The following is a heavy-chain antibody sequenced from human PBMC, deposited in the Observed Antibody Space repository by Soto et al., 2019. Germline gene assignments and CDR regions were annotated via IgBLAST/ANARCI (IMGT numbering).Heavy chain of an antibody. V-gene: IGHV3-30-3*01. Sequence: QVQLVESGGGVVQPGRSLRLCCAASGFTFSSYAMHWVRQAPGKGLEWVAVISYDGSNKNYADSVKGRFTISRDNTKNRLYLQMNSLKAEDTAMYYCARAQGALRLRDWFDPWGQGTLVTVSS. CDR1: GFTFSSYA. CDR2: ISYDGSNK. CDR3: ARAQGALRLRDWFDP. D-gene: IGHD4-17*01. J-gene: IGHJ5*02.